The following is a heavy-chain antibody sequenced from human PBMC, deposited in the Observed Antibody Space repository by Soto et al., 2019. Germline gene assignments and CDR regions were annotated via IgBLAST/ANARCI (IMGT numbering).Heavy chain of an antibody. CDR2: ISGSGGST. Sequence: GGSLRLSCAASGFTFSSYAMSWVRQAPGKGLEWVSAISGSGGSTYYADSVKGRFTISRDNSKNTLYLQMNSLRAEDTAVYYCAKDPLRGYSSLNWFDPWGQGTLVTVSS. D-gene: IGHD6-13*01. CDR3: AKDPLRGYSSLNWFDP. J-gene: IGHJ5*02. V-gene: IGHV3-23*01. CDR1: GFTFSSYA.